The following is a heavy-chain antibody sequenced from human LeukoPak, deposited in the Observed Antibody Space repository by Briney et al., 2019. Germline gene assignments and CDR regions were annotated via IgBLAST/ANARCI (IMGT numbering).Heavy chain of an antibody. Sequence: PGGSLRLSCAASGFTFSSYAMSWVRQAPGKGLEWVSAISGSGGSTYYADSVKGRFTISRDNSKNTLYLQMNSLRAEDTAVYYRAKGAHRTNYYDSSGYYPYYFDYWGQGTLVTVSS. J-gene: IGHJ4*02. CDR1: GFTFSSYA. CDR2: ISGSGGST. V-gene: IGHV3-23*01. CDR3: AKGAHRTNYYDSSGYYPYYFDY. D-gene: IGHD3-22*01.